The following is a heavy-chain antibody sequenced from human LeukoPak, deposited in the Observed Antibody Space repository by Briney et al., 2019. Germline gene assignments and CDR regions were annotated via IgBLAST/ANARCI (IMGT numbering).Heavy chain of an antibody. V-gene: IGHV3-23*01. J-gene: IGHJ4*02. CDR2: VDGGGGGT. D-gene: IGHD3/OR15-3a*01. CDR1: GFTLSSYA. Sequence: GGSLRLSCAASGFTLSSYAMTWVRQAPGRGLEWVSSVDGGGGGTYYADSVKGRFTVSRDNSKDTLYLQMNGLRAEDTAVYFCAKQSAGSAAWYSLHYDFWGQGTLVTVSS. CDR3: AKQSAGSAAWYSLHYDF.